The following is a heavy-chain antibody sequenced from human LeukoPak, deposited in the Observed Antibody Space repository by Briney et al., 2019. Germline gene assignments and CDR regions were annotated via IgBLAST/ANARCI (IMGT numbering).Heavy chain of an antibody. CDR1: GFTFSDYY. Sequence: GGSLRLSCAASGFTFSDYYMSWIRQAPGKGLEWVSYISSSGSTIYYPDSVKGRFTISRDNAKNSLYLQMNSPRAEDTAVYYCARDIPPYYRNDYWGQGTLVTVSS. CDR3: ARDIPPYYRNDY. J-gene: IGHJ4*02. CDR2: ISSSGSTI. D-gene: IGHD1-26*01. V-gene: IGHV3-11*04.